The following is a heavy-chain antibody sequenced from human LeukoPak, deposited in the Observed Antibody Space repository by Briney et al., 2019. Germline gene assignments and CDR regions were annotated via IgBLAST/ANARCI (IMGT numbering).Heavy chain of an antibody. D-gene: IGHD3-22*01. CDR1: GFTFDDYG. V-gene: IGHV3-20*04. CDR2: INWNGDST. Sequence: GGSLRLSCAASGFTFDDYGMSWVRQAPGKGLEWVSGINWNGDSTGYADSVKGRFTISRDNAKNSLYLQMNSLRAEDTALYYCARGLTYYDSSGYFPWDYFDYWGQGTLVTVSS. J-gene: IGHJ4*02. CDR3: ARGLTYYDSSGYFPWDYFDY.